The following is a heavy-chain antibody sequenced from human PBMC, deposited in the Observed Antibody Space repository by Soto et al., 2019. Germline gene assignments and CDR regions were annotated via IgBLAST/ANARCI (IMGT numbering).Heavy chain of an antibody. D-gene: IGHD3-10*01. J-gene: IGHJ6*02. CDR1: GYIFTNYD. CDR3: AGVGSAPYYNYGEDA. Sequence: QVQLVQSETEVKKPGASVKVSCKASGYIFTNYDITWVRQAPGQGLEWMGWVSGYTGNTKYAQKFQDRVTMTTDTPTSKVYRELRSLRSDDTAVYHCAGVGSAPYYNYGEDAWGQGTTVFVSS. CDR2: VSGYTGNT. V-gene: IGHV1-18*01.